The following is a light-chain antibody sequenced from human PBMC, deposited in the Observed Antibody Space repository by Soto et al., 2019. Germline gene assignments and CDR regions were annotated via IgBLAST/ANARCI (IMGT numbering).Light chain of an antibody. CDR1: QSVSSSY. Sequence: EIVLTQSPGTLSLSPGERATLSCRASQSVSSSYLGWYQQKPGQAPRLLIYGASSRATGIPDRFSGSGSGTDFTLTISRLEPEDFAVYYCQQYGSSPETFGQGTKGEIK. V-gene: IGKV3-20*01. CDR2: GAS. J-gene: IGKJ1*01. CDR3: QQYGSSPET.